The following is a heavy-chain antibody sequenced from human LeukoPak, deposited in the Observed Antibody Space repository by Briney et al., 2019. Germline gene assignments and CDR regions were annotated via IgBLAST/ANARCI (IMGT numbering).Heavy chain of an antibody. Sequence: PGGSLRLSCAASGFTFSSYAMHWVRQAPGKGLEWVAVISYDGSNKYYADSVKGRFTISRDNSKNTLYLQMNSLRAGDTAVYYCASTRMGGITGSEDYWGQGTLVTVSS. D-gene: IGHD1-20*01. CDR1: GFTFSSYA. V-gene: IGHV3-30-3*01. CDR2: ISYDGSNK. CDR3: ASTRMGGITGSEDY. J-gene: IGHJ4*02.